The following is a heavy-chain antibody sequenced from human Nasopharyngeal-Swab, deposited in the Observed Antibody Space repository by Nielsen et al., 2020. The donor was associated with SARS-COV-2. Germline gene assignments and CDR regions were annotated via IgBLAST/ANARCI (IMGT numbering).Heavy chain of an antibody. CDR2: INPSGCST. V-gene: IGHV1-46*01. CDR1: RYTFTSYC. J-gene: IGHJ6*02. D-gene: IGHD3-10*01. CDR3: ARAPPHSWFGELPSSGMDV. Sequence: SVKVSCKASRYTFTSYCMHPLRQAPRRELEWMGIINPSGCSTSYAQKFQGRVTMTRDTSTSTVYMELSSLRSENTAVYYCARAPPHSWFGELPSSGMDVWGQGTTVTVSS.